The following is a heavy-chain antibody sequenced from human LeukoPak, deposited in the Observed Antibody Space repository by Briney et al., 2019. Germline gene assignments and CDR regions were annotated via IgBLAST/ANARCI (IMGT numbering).Heavy chain of an antibody. J-gene: IGHJ5*02. Sequence: ASVKVSCKASGYTFTSYDINWVRQAPGQGLEWMGWMNPNSGNRGYAQKFQGRVTITRNTSISTAYMELSSLRSEDTAVYYCARSITMIAARRWFDPWGQGTLVTVSS. CDR1: GYTFTSYD. CDR3: ARSITMIAARRWFDP. D-gene: IGHD3-22*01. CDR2: MNPNSGNR. V-gene: IGHV1-8*03.